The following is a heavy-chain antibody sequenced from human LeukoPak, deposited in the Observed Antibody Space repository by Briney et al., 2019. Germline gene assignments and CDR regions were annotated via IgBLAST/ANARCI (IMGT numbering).Heavy chain of an antibody. Sequence: SETLSLTCTVSGGSISSYYWSWIRQPPGKGLEWIGYIYYSGSTNYNPSLKSRVTISVDTSKNQFSLKLSSVTAADTAVYYCARESSSGWYLGYFDYWGQGTLVTVSS. V-gene: IGHV4-59*01. D-gene: IGHD6-19*01. CDR2: IYYSGST. J-gene: IGHJ4*02. CDR3: ARESSSGWYLGYFDY. CDR1: GGSISSYY.